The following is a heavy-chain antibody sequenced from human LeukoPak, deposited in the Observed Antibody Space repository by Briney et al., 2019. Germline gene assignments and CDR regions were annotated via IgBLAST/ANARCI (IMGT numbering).Heavy chain of an antibody. V-gene: IGHV3-21*01. CDR3: ARGQGELHFDY. J-gene: IGHJ4*02. CDR2: ISSSSSYI. Sequence: GGSLRPSCAGSGFTFSSYSMNWVRQAPGKGLEWVSFISSSSSYIYYADSVRGRFTISRDNAKRSLYLQMNSLRAEDIAVYYCARGQGELHFDYWGQGTLVTVSS. CDR1: GFTFSSYS. D-gene: IGHD1-26*01.